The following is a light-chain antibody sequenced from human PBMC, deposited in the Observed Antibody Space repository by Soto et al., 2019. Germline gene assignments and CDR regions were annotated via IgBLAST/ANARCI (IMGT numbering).Light chain of an antibody. J-gene: IGKJ2*01. CDR3: QQSYSTLHT. CDR2: AAS. V-gene: IGKV1-39*01. Sequence: DIQMTQSPSSLSASVGDRVTITYRASQSISNYLNWYQHKPGKAPKLLISAASSLQSGVPSRFSGSGSGTDFTLTISSLQPEDFATYYCQQSYSTLHTFGQGTKLEIK. CDR1: QSISNY.